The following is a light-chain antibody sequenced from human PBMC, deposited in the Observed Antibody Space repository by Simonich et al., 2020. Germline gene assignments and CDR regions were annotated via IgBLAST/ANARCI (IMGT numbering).Light chain of an antibody. V-gene: IGLV4-69*01. CDR1: SGHSRYA. Sequence: QLVLTQSPSASASLGSPVTLTCPLSSGHSRYAIAWHQQQPEKGPRYLLKLTSDGSHSKGDGIHHLFSSSSSGAERYLTISSLQYEDEADYYCQTWGTGINWVFGGGTKLTVL. J-gene: IGLJ3*02. CDR2: LTSDGSH. CDR3: QTWGTGINWV.